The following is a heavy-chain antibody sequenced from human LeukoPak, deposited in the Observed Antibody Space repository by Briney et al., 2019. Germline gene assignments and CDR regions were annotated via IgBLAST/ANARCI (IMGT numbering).Heavy chain of an antibody. CDR3: ARWRSPDAFDI. CDR2: IYYSGST. J-gene: IGHJ3*02. V-gene: IGHV4-61*05. Sequence: SETLSLTCTVSGGSISSSSYYWSWIRQPPGKGLEWIGYIYYSGSTNYNPSLKSRVTISVDTSKNQFPLKLSSVTAADTAVYYCARWRSPDAFDIWGQGTMVTVSS. D-gene: IGHD3-3*01. CDR1: GGSISSSSYY.